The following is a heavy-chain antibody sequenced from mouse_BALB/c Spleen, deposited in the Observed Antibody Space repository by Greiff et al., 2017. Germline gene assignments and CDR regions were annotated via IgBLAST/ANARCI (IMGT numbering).Heavy chain of an antibody. D-gene: IGHD2-2*01. CDR2: ISTYYGDA. CDR3: ARPGRLRQYYYAMDY. CDR1: GYTFTDYA. V-gene: IGHV1S137*01. Sequence: VQLQQSGAELVRPGVSVKISCKGSGYTFTDYAMHWVKQSHAKSLEWIGVISTYYGDASYNQKFKGKATMTVDKSSSTAYMELARLTSEDSAIYYCARPGRLRQYYYAMDYWGQGTSGTVSS. J-gene: IGHJ4*01.